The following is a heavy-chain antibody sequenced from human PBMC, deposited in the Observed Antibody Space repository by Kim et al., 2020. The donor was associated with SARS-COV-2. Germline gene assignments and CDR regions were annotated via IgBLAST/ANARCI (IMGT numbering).Heavy chain of an antibody. J-gene: IGHJ4*02. CDR2: VYYKGST. V-gene: IGHV4-31*03. Sequence: SETLSLTCSVSGGSIRSGGYYWTWIRQHPGKGLEWIGYVYYKGSTFYHPSLSRRVTIPIDTSESQFSLKMRSVIAADTAVYYCARTGLYSYNRWRGYYVDSWRQGTLLTVSS. CDR3: ARTGLYSYNRWRGYYVDS. D-gene: IGHD3-22*01. CDR1: GGSIRSGGYY.